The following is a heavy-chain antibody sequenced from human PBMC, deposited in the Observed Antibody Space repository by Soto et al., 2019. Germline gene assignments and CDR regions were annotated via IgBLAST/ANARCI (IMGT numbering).Heavy chain of an antibody. V-gene: IGHV4-59*12. CDR1: GGSISSYY. J-gene: IGHJ6*01. D-gene: IGHD1-26*01. Sequence: QVQLQESGPGLVKPSETLSLTCTVSGGSISSYYWSWIRQPPGKGLEWIGYIYYSGSTNYNPSLXIRVNSSVATXXNXVXXNLRSVTDADTVVFCCARGHSGLELPRRGRPGVDVWGQGTAVTVSS. CDR2: IYYSGST. CDR3: ARGHSGLELPRRGRPGVDV.